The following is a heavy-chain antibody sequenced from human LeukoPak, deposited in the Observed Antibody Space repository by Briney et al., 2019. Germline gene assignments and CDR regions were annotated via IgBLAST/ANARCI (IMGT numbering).Heavy chain of an antibody. CDR2: IHAGNGNT. V-gene: IGHV1-3*01. Sequence: GASVKVSCKASGYSFSRYGIHWVRQAPGQRLEWMGWIHAGNGNTYYSEKFQGSVTITRDTSATTVYVELSSLKSEDTAVYYCARVPTFYYDSSGYTFDYWGQGTLVTVSS. J-gene: IGHJ4*02. CDR1: GYSFSRYG. CDR3: ARVPTFYYDSSGYTFDY. D-gene: IGHD3-22*01.